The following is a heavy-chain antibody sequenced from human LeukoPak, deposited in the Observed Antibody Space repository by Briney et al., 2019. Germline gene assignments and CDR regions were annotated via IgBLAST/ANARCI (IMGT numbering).Heavy chain of an antibody. V-gene: IGHV3-48*04. D-gene: IGHD2-2*02. CDR1: GFTFTDYT. CDR3: TSSGDWSYTYYFDY. Sequence: GGSLRLSCAASGFTFTDYTMNWVRQAPGKGLEWVSEISGSSSTIYYADSVKGRFTISRDNAKNSLYLQMNSLRAEDTAVYYCTSSGDWSYTYYFDYWGQGTLVTVSS. J-gene: IGHJ4*02. CDR2: ISGSSSTI.